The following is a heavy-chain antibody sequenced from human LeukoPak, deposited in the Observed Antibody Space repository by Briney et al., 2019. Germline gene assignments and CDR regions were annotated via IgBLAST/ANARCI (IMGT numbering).Heavy chain of an antibody. CDR3: ARVLYYGGNSPLGY. Sequence: ASVKVSCKASGYTFTSYAMHWVRQAPGQRLEWMGWINAGNGNAKYSQKFQGRVTITRDTSASTAYMELSSLRSEDTAVYYCARVLYYGGNSPLGYWGQGTLVTVSS. CDR2: INAGNGNA. D-gene: IGHD4-23*01. V-gene: IGHV1-3*01. CDR1: GYTFTSYA. J-gene: IGHJ4*02.